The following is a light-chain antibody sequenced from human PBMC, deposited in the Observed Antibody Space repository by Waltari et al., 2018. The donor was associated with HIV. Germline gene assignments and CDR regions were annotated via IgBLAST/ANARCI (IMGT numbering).Light chain of an antibody. CDR2: KNI. CDR1: YSNIGSDN. Sequence: QSVLTQPPSASGTPGQRVTIPCSGSYSNIGSDNVYCYQHLPGTAPKLLIYKNIQRPSGVPDRFSGSKSGASAYLAISGLRSEDEADYYCTGWDASLSEYVFGPGTRVTV. V-gene: IGLV1-47*01. J-gene: IGLJ1*01. CDR3: TGWDASLSEYV.